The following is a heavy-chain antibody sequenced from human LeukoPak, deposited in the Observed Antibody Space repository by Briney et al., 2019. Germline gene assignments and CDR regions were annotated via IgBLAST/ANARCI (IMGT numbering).Heavy chain of an antibody. V-gene: IGHV4-4*02. D-gene: IGHD3-22*01. J-gene: IGHJ4*02. CDR2: IYHSGST. CDR1: GGSISNSNW. Sequence: PSGTLSLTCAVSGGSISNSNWWSLVRQPPGKGLVWIGQIYHSGSTNYNPSLKSRVTISIDKSKNQFSLKVSSVTAADTAVYYCARGDSSGYYFFDFWGQGILVTVSS. CDR3: ARGDSSGYYFFDF.